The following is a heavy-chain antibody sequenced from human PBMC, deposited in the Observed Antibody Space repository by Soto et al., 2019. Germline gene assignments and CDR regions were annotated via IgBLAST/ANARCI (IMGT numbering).Heavy chain of an antibody. CDR3: ARRSYGSGHYYCYGMDV. V-gene: IGHV5-10-1*01. Sequence: PGESLKISCKGSGYSFTSYWIAWVRQMPGKGLEWMGRIDPSDSYTNYSPSFQGHVTISADKSISTAYLQWSSLKASDTAMYYCARRSYGSGHYYCYGMDVWAQGTTVTGSS. CDR1: GYSFTSYW. CDR2: IDPSDSYT. J-gene: IGHJ6*02. D-gene: IGHD3-10*01.